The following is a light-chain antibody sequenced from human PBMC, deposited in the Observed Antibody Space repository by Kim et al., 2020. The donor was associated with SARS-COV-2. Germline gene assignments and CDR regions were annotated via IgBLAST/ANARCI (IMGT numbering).Light chain of an antibody. Sequence: EIVLTQSPGTLSLSPGERATLSCRASQSVGSSFAWYQQKPGQAPRLLIYDTFSRATGIPARFSASGSGTDFTLTISSLEPEDCAVYYCQQRGNWPLTFGQGTRVDIK. CDR1: QSVGSS. V-gene: IGKV3-11*01. CDR3: QQRGNWPLT. CDR2: DTF. J-gene: IGKJ1*01.